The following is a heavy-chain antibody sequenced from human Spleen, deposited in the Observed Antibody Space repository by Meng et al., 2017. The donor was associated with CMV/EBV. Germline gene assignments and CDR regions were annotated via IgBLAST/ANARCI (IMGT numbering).Heavy chain of an antibody. CDR1: GFSINDYY. J-gene: IGHJ1*01. D-gene: IGHD2-8*01. CDR2: ISNSGSPV. Sequence: GESLKISCAASGFSINDYYMTWIRQAPGEGLQSISYISNSGSPVYYADSVKGRFTFSRDSAKNSLYLEMNSLRAADTAVYYCANTNRLQHWGQGTLVTVSS. CDR3: ANTNRLQH. V-gene: IGHV3-11*01.